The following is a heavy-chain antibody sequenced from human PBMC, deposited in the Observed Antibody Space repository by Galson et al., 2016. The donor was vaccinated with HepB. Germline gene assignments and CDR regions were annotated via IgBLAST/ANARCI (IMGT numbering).Heavy chain of an antibody. J-gene: IGHJ4*02. Sequence: ETLSLTCAVSGASLSGYYWSWIRQPPGKGLEWIGEINHSGGTKYSPSLKSRVTISLDTSKKQISLKLSSMTAADAAVYYCARVRVFDFWRGFLPDYWGQGILVTVSS. CDR2: INHSGGT. V-gene: IGHV4-34*01. CDR1: GASLSGYY. D-gene: IGHD3-3*01. CDR3: ARVRVFDFWRGFLPDY.